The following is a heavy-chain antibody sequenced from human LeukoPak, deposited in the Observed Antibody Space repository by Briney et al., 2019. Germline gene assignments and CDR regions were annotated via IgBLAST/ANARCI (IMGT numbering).Heavy chain of an antibody. J-gene: IGHJ4*02. Sequence: NPGGYLRLSCAASGFTINSYAMHWVRQAPGKGLEWLIVISNDESNKYYKYSVEVPFTTSRHNSQNTLYLQMNSVSAEDTAVYYCARDHYYYDSSGYYGGYYFDYWGQGTLVTVSS. CDR2: ISNDESNK. D-gene: IGHD3-22*01. V-gene: IGHV3-30*10. CDR1: GFTINSYA. CDR3: ARDHYYYDSSGYYGGYYFDY.